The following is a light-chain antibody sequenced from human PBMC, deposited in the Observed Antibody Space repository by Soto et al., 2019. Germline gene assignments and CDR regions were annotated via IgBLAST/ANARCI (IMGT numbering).Light chain of an antibody. Sequence: QSVLTQPPSVSGAPGQRVTISCTGSSSNIGAGYDVHWYQQLPGTAPKLLIYGNSNRPSGVPDRFSGSKSGTSASLTITGLQAEDDADYYYQSYGSSRSGWVFGGGTKLTVL. CDR1: SSNIGAGYD. V-gene: IGLV1-40*01. J-gene: IGLJ3*02. CDR3: QSYGSSRSGWV. CDR2: GNS.